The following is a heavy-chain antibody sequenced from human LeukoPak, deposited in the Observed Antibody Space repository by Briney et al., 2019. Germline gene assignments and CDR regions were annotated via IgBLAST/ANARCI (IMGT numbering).Heavy chain of an antibody. Sequence: ASVKVSCKASGYTFTSYGISWVRQAPGQGLEWMGWISAYNGNTNYAQKLQGRVTMTTDTSTSTAYMELRSLRSDDTAVYYCAREENIVLGLDAFDIWGQGTMVTVSS. CDR2: ISAYNGNT. V-gene: IGHV1-18*01. D-gene: IGHD5/OR15-5a*01. CDR3: AREENIVLGLDAFDI. J-gene: IGHJ3*02. CDR1: GYTFTSYG.